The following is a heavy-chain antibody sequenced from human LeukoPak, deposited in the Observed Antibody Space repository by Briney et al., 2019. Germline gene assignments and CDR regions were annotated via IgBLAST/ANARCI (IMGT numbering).Heavy chain of an antibody. CDR1: GFTFSSYA. Sequence: PGRSLRLSCAASGFTFSSYAMHWVRQAPGKGLEWVAVISYDGSNKYYADSVKGRFTISRDNSKNTLYLQMNSLRAEDTAVYYCARDPSFVRFLEWLLPHGEFDYWGQGTLVTVSS. J-gene: IGHJ4*02. CDR2: ISYDGSNK. V-gene: IGHV3-30*01. CDR3: ARDPSFVRFLEWLLPHGEFDY. D-gene: IGHD3-3*01.